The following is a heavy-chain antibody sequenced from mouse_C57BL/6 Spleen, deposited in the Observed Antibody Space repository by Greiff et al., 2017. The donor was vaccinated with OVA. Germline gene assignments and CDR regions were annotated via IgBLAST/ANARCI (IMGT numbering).Heavy chain of an antibody. D-gene: IGHD3-2*02. V-gene: IGHV1-76*01. CDR2: IYPGSGNT. CDR3: ARDSSDYLDY. J-gene: IGHJ2*01. Sequence: QVQLQQSGAELVRPGASVKLSCKASGYTFTDYYINWVKQRPGQGLEWIARIYPGSGNTYYNEKFKGKATLTAEKSSSTAYMPLSSLTSEDSAVHFCARDSSDYLDYWGQGTTLTVSS. CDR1: GYTFTDYY.